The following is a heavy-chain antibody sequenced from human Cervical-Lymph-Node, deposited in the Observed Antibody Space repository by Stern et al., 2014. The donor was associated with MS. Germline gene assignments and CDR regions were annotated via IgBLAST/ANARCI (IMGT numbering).Heavy chain of an antibody. D-gene: IGHD1-26*01. CDR3: SRGRGSGSYRGRYYFDY. V-gene: IGHV3-49*05. CDR2: IRSKAYGGTT. Sequence: EVQLVESGGGLIKPGRSLRLSCTTSGFTFGDYAMSWFRQSPGKGLDWIGFIRSKAYGGTTEYAASVKGRFTISRDDSKSVAYLQMNSLKTEDTAVYYCSRGRGSGSYRGRYYFDYWGQGTLVTVSS. CDR1: GFTFGDYA. J-gene: IGHJ4*02.